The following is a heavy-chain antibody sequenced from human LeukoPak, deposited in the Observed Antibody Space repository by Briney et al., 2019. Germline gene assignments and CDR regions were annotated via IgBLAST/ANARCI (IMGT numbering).Heavy chain of an antibody. CDR3: ARYPTVTTLPPS. Sequence: SETLSLTCTVSGASISSYFYTWIRQPPGKGLEWIRYIYYSGSTKYNPSLKSRVTISLDTPKNQFSLNLTSVTAADTAVYYCARYPTVTTLPPSWGQGTLVTVSS. V-gene: IGHV4-59*01. J-gene: IGHJ5*02. CDR2: IYYSGST. D-gene: IGHD4-17*01. CDR1: GASISSYF.